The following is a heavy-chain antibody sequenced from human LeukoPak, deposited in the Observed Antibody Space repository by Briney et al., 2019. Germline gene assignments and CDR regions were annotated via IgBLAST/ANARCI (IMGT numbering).Heavy chain of an antibody. CDR2: IYYSGST. CDR3: ARGGVVTTTPRWYYFDY. Sequence: SETLSLTCTVSGGSISSSSYYWNWIRQPPGKGLEWIGYIYYSGSTIYSPSLKSRVTISVDTSKNQFSLKLNSVTAADTAVYYCARGGVVTTTPRWYYFDYWGQGTLVTVSS. J-gene: IGHJ4*02. CDR1: GGSISSSSYY. D-gene: IGHD5-12*01. V-gene: IGHV4-61*01.